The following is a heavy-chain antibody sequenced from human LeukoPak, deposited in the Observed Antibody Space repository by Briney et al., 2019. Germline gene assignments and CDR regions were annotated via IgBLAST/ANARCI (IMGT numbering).Heavy chain of an antibody. V-gene: IGHV3-30-3*01. Sequence: GRSLRLSCAASGFTFSSYAMHWVRQAPGKGLXXXXVISYDGSNKYYADSVKGRFTISRDNSKNTLYLQMNSLRAEDTAVYYCAREDIVVVPAAFDYWGQGTLVTVSS. CDR1: GFTFSSYA. CDR2: ISYDGSNK. J-gene: IGHJ4*02. CDR3: AREDIVVVPAAFDY. D-gene: IGHD2-2*01.